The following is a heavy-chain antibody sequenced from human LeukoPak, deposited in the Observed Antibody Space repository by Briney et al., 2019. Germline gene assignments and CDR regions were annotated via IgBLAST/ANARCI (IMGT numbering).Heavy chain of an antibody. Sequence: PGGSLRLSCAASGFTFSSYEMNWVRQAPGKGLEWVSYISSSGSTINYADSVKGRFTISRDNAKNSLYLQMNSLRAEDTAVYYCARKYTDWLGYWGQGTLVTVSS. J-gene: IGHJ4*02. V-gene: IGHV3-48*03. CDR1: GFTFSSYE. CDR2: ISSSGSTI. CDR3: ARKYTDWLGY. D-gene: IGHD3-9*01.